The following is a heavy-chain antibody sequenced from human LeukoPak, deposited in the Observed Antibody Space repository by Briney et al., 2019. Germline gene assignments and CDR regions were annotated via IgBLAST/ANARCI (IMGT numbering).Heavy chain of an antibody. CDR1: GGSISSYY. D-gene: IGHD3-22*01. CDR3: AGGDDSSGYYRSDY. V-gene: IGHV4-59*01. J-gene: IGHJ4*02. CDR2: IYYSGST. Sequence: SETLSLTCTVSGGSISSYYWSWIRQPPGKGLEWIGYIYYSGSTNYNPSLKSRVTISVDTSKNQFALKLSSVTAADTAVYYCAGGDDSSGYYRSDYWGQGTLVTVSS.